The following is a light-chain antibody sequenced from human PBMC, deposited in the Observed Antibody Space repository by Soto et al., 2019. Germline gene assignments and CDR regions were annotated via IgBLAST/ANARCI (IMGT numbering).Light chain of an antibody. CDR3: QQRSNWPPSDT. Sequence: EIVLTQSPATLSLSPGDRATLSCRASQRVSSYLAWYQQKPRQAPTLLIYDASNRATVIPARFSGSGSGTDFTLTISSLEPEDFAVYYCQQRSNWPPSDTFGQGTKLEIK. CDR2: DAS. J-gene: IGKJ2*01. CDR1: QRVSSY. V-gene: IGKV3-11*01.